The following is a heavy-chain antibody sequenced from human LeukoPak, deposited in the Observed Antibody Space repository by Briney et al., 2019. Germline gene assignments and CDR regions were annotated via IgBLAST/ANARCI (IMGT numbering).Heavy chain of an antibody. CDR3: ARDAARGWFDP. Sequence: GGALRLSCAACGLTFSSYGMHWVGQAPAKGLAGVEVVCYDGSNKYYADSVKGRFTISRDNSKNTLYLQMNSLRAEDTAVYYCARDAARGWFDPWGQGTLVTVSS. CDR2: VCYDGSNK. D-gene: IGHD6-13*01. CDR1: GLTFSSYG. J-gene: IGHJ5*02. V-gene: IGHV3-33*01.